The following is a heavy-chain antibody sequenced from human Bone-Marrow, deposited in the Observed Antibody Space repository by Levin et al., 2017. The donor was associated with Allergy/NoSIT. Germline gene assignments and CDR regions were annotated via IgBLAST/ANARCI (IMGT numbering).Heavy chain of an antibody. CDR1: GGSIGSSTYS. V-gene: IGHV4-39*07. Sequence: PSETLSLTCTVSGGSIGSSTYSWGWIRQSPGKGLEWIGNIHYNGNTYSNPSLKSRVTLSVDTSKNQFSLKLTSVNAADTALYYCARDISKMSRSSYYWFDPWGQGTLVTVSS. CDR3: ARDISKMSRSSYYWFDP. CDR2: IHYNGNT. D-gene: IGHD6-6*01. J-gene: IGHJ5*02.